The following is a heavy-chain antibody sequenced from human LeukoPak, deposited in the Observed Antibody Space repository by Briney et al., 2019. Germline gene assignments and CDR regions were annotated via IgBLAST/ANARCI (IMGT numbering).Heavy chain of an antibody. V-gene: IGHV1-2*02. CDR3: ARASVYYYYYGMDV. Sequence: ASVKVSCKVSGYTLTELSMHWVRQAPGQGLEWMGWINPNSGGTNYAQKFQGRVTMTRDTSISTAYMELSRLRSDDTAVYYCARASVYYYYYGMDVWGQGTTVTVSS. J-gene: IGHJ6*02. CDR1: GYTLTELS. CDR2: INPNSGGT. D-gene: IGHD2-2*01.